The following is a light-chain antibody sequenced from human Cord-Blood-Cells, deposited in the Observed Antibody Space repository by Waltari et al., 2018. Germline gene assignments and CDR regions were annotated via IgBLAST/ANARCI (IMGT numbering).Light chain of an antibody. CDR1: SSDVGGYNY. V-gene: IGLV2-8*01. J-gene: IGLJ2*01. Sequence: QSALTQPPSASGSPGQSVTISCTGTSSDVGGYNYVSWYQQHPGKAPKLMIYEVSKRSSWVPDRFSGSKSGNTASLTVSGLQAEDEADYYCSSYAGSNNVVFGGGTKLTVL. CDR3: SSYAGSNNVV. CDR2: EVS.